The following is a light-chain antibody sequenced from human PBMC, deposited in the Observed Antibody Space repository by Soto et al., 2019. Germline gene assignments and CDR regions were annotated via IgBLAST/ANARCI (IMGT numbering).Light chain of an antibody. Sequence: ATQLTHSHSSLSAPVVTRFTIXFLASQGIRNDLGWYQQKLGKAPKLLIYAASSLQSGVPSRFSGSGSGTDFTLTISSLQPEDFATYYCLQDYNYPLTFGGGTKVDIK. V-gene: IGKV1-6*01. CDR1: QGIRND. CDR3: LQDYNYPLT. CDR2: AAS. J-gene: IGKJ4*01.